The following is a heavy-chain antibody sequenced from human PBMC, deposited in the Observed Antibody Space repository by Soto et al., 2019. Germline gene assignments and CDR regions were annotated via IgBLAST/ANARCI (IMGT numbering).Heavy chain of an antibody. J-gene: IGHJ4*02. V-gene: IGHV3-73*01. CDR3: TSSNLYY. CDR2: IRTKPNSYET. Sequence: SLRLSCAASGFTFNGSAIHWVRQASGKGLEWVGRIRTKPNSYETAYVASVKGRFTISRDDSKNTAYLQMNSLKTEDTAVYYCTSSNLYYWGQGTLVTVSS. CDR1: GFTFNGSA.